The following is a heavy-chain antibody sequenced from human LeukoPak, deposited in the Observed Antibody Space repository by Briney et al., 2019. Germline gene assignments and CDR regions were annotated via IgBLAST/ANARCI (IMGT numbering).Heavy chain of an antibody. CDR2: IFRGEKT. V-gene: IGHV3-66*01. CDR1: GFSVSSTY. CDR3: VKEVPGTTVYD. J-gene: IGHJ4*02. Sequence: GGSLRLSRAASGFSVSSTYMSWVRQAPGEGLEWVSVIFRGEKTYYADSVKGRFTISRDSSTNTVYLQMASLRAEDTAIYYCVKEVPGTTVYDWGQGTLVTVSS. D-gene: IGHD4-17*01.